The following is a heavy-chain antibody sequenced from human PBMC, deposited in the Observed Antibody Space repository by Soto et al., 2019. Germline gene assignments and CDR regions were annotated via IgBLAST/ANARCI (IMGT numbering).Heavy chain of an antibody. CDR1: GYTFTSHW. V-gene: IGHV5-10-1*01. CDR2: IDPSDSFI. D-gene: IGHD3-10*01. Sequence: GESLKISCDGAGYTFTSHWITWVRQMSGKGLEGMGTIDPSDSFIYLSPSPQRHATTSVEKSINLAFEQSSSREAPASAMYYCAIRSRRFGGTSYGFDVWDQGTPVTVSS. J-gene: IGHJ6*02. CDR3: AIRSRRFGGTSYGFDV.